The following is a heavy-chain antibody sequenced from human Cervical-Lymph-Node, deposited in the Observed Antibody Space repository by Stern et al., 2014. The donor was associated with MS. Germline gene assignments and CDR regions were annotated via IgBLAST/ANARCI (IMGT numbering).Heavy chain of an antibody. CDR2: ISADGTLK. V-gene: IGHV3-30*18. D-gene: IGHD1-20*01. CDR1: GFTFSAYG. Sequence: VQLWQAGGGVVQPGRSLRLSCAASGFTFSAYGMHWVRKAPGKGLEWVADISADGTLKFYGDSVKGRVTISSDNSKNHMCLTMNSLRAEDTAVYYCAKGDNWRRLNPSGQGTLVPVSS. J-gene: IGHJ5*02. CDR3: AKGDNWRRLNP.